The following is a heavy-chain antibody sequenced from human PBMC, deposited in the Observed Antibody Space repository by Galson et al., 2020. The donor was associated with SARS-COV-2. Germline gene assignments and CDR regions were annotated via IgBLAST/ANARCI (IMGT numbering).Heavy chain of an antibody. CDR3: HRATSVDTPMVTVDYFDY. CDR2: IYPGDSDT. D-gene: IGHD5-18*01. J-gene: IGHJ4*02. Sequence: KIGESLKISCKGSGYSFTSYWIGWVRQMPGKGLEWMGIIYPGDSDTRYSPSFQGQVTISADKSISTAYLQWSSLKASDTAMYYCHRATSVDTPMVTVDYFDYWGQGTLVTVSS. V-gene: IGHV5-51*01. CDR1: GYSFTSYW.